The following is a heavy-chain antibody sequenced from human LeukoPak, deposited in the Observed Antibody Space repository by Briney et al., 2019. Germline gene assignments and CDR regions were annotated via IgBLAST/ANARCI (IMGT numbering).Heavy chain of an antibody. D-gene: IGHD1-26*01. Sequence: GGSLRLSCAASGFTFSSYSMNWVRQAPGKGLEWVSYISSSSSTIYYADSVEGRFTISRDNAKNSLYLQMNSLRAEDTAVYYCARESGIVPYITYDYWGQGTLVTVSS. CDR3: ARESGIVPYITYDY. J-gene: IGHJ4*02. CDR1: GFTFSSYS. CDR2: ISSSSSTI. V-gene: IGHV3-48*01.